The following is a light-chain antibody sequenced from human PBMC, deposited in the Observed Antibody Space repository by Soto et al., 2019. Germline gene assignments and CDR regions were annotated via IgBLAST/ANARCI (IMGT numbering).Light chain of an antibody. Sequence: EIVMTQSPATLSLSPGERATLSCRASQSVGKYLVWYQQKPGQAPRLLIYDASNRATGIPARFSGSGSRTDFTLTISSLEPEDFAVYYCQQRGNRPPWTFGQGTKVDIK. CDR1: QSVGKY. V-gene: IGKV3-11*01. CDR2: DAS. CDR3: QQRGNRPPWT. J-gene: IGKJ1*01.